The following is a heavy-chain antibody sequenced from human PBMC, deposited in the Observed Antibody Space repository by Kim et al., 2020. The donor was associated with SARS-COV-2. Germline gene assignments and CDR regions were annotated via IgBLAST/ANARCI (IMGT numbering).Heavy chain of an antibody. J-gene: IGHJ6*02. D-gene: IGHD3-10*01. V-gene: IGHV3-23*03. Sequence: GGSLRLSCAASGFTFSSYAMSWVRQAPGKGLEWVSVIYCGGSSTYYADSVKGRFTISRDNSKNTLYLQMNSLRAEDTAVYYCAKERGFGDFYYYYYGMDVWGQGTTVTVSS. CDR3: AKERGFGDFYYYYYGMDV. CDR1: GFTFSSYA. CDR2: IYCGGSST.